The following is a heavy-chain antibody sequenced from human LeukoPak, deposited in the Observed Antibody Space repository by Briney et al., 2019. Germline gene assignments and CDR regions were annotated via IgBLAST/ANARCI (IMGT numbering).Heavy chain of an antibody. CDR2: ISSSSSYI. Sequence: PGGSLRLSCAASRFTFSSYAMHWVRQAPGKGLEWVSSISSSSSYIYYADSVKGRFTISRDNAKNSLYLQMNSLRAEDTAVYYCARDPQMTTVTTPADPRGDYWGQGTLVTVSS. CDR1: RFTFSSYA. CDR3: ARDPQMTTVTTPADPRGDY. D-gene: IGHD4-17*01. J-gene: IGHJ4*02. V-gene: IGHV3-21*01.